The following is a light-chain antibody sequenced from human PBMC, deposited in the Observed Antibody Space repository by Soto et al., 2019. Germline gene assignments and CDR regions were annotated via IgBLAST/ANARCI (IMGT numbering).Light chain of an antibody. CDR2: DAS. V-gene: IGKV3-11*01. CDR1: QSINRH. Sequence: EIVLTQSPATLSLSPRERATLSCRASQSINRHLAWYRQKPGQAPRLLIYDASNRATGIPARFSGSGSGTDFTLTISSLEPEDFGVYYCQQRSNWPPVTFGGGTKVEIK. J-gene: IGKJ4*01. CDR3: QQRSNWPPVT.